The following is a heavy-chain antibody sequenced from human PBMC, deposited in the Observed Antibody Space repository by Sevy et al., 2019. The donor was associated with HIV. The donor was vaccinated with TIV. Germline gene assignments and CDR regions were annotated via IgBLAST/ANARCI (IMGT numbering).Heavy chain of an antibody. D-gene: IGHD2-21*02. CDR2: IKSKTDGGTT. CDR3: TTDKPIVVVTASPPFDY. CDR1: GFTFSNAW. J-gene: IGHJ4*02. Sequence: GGSLRLSCAASGFTFSNAWMSWVRQVPGKGLEWVGHIKSKTDGGTTDYAAPVKGRFTISRDDSKNTLYLQMNSLKTEDTAVYYCTTDKPIVVVTASPPFDYWGQGTLVTVSS. V-gene: IGHV3-15*01.